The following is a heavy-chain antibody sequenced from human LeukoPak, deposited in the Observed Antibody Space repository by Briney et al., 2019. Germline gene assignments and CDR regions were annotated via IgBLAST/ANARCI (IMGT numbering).Heavy chain of an antibody. V-gene: IGHV3-7*01. CDR1: GFTFSSYW. CDR2: IKQDGSEK. D-gene: IGHD1-1*01. CDR3: ARARTTGTWGDAFDI. J-gene: IGHJ3*02. Sequence: GGSLRLSCAASGFTFSSYWMSWVRQAPGKGLEWVANIKQDGSEKYYVDSVKGRFTVSRDNTKNSLYLQMNSLRAEDTAVYYCARARTTGTWGDAFDIWGQGTMVTVSS.